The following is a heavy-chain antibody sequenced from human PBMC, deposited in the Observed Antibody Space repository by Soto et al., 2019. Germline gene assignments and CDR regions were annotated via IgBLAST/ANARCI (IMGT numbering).Heavy chain of an antibody. CDR1: GFSLTTRRVG. J-gene: IGHJ3*01. CDR2: IYWDDDK. V-gene: IGHV2-5*02. CDR3: AHVMITFGGVVGLDAFDV. Sequence: QITLKESGPTLVTPTQTLTLTCTFSGFSLTTRRVGMGWIRQPPGKALEWLAIIYWDDDKRYSPSLKSRLAITKDTSKNQVVLTMTPLDPVDTATYYCAHVMITFGGVVGLDAFDVWGQGTMVAVSS. D-gene: IGHD3-16*02.